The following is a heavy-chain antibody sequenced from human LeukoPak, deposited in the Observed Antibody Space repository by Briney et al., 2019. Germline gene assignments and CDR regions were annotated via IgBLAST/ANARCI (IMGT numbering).Heavy chain of an antibody. V-gene: IGHV1-8*01. CDR3: ARGHRNWNLIDY. D-gene: IGHD1-1*01. CDR2: MNPNSGNT. Sequence: ASVKVSCKASGYTFTSYDINWVRQATGQGLEWMGWMNPNSGNTGYAQKFQGRVTMTRNTSISTAYMELSSLRSEDTAVCYCARGHRNWNLIDYWGQGTLVTVSS. J-gene: IGHJ4*02. CDR1: GYTFTSYD.